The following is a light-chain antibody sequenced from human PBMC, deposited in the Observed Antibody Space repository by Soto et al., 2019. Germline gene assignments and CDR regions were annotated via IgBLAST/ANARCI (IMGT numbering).Light chain of an antibody. J-gene: IGLJ1*01. V-gene: IGLV2-23*02. CDR3: CSYAGSSTFGPYV. CDR2: EVS. Sequence: QSVLTQPASVSGSPGQSIAISCTGTSSDVGSYNLVSWYQQHPGKAPKLMIYEVSKRPSGVSNRFSGSKSGNTASLTISGLQAEDEADYYCCSYAGSSTFGPYVFGTGTKVPVL. CDR1: SSDVGSYNL.